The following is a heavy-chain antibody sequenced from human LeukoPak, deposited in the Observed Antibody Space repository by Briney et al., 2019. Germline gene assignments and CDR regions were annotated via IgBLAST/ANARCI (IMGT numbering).Heavy chain of an antibody. D-gene: IGHD3-10*01. CDR3: ARGRGWGTFDI. J-gene: IGHJ3*02. Sequence: PGGSLRLSCAASGFTFSSYDMHWVRQGTGKGLEWVSAIGTAGDTYYPGSVKGRFTTSRKNAKNSLCFQMNSLRVGDTAVYYCARGRGWGTFDIWGQGTMVTVSS. CDR1: GFTFSSYD. V-gene: IGHV3-13*04. CDR2: IGTAGDT.